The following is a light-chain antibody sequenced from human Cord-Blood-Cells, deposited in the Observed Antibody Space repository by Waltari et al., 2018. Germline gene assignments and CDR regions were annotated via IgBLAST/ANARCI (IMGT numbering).Light chain of an antibody. CDR3: NSRDSSGNHYV. V-gene: IGLV3-19*01. CDR2: GKN. J-gene: IGLJ1*01. Sequence: SAVSVALGQTVRITCQGDSLRSYYASWYQQKPGQAPVLVIYGKNNRPSGIPDRFSGSSSGNTASLTITGAQAEDEADYYCNSRDSSGNHYVFGTGTKVTVL. CDR1: SLRSYY.